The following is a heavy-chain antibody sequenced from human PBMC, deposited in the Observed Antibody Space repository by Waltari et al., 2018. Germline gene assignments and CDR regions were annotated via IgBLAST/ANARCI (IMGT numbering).Heavy chain of an antibody. Sequence: EGQLGESGGGLVQPGGSLSLSCAASGFSFSSSEMNWVRQAPGKGVEWVSYIRTSGNTIYDADSVKGRFTISRGNAKSSLYLQMNSLRAEDTAVYYCAREGSSGWYNAFDIWGQGTMVTVSS. V-gene: IGHV3-48*03. CDR3: AREGSSGWYNAFDI. CDR1: GFSFSSSE. D-gene: IGHD6-19*01. CDR2: IRTSGNTI. J-gene: IGHJ3*02.